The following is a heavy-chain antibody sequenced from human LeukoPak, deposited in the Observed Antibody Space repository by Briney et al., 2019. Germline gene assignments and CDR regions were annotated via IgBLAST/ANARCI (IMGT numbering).Heavy chain of an antibody. D-gene: IGHD3-16*01. J-gene: IGHJ3*01. CDR1: GFTFSSHW. Sequence: PGGSLRLSCAASGFTFSSHWMTWVRQAPGKGLEWIANIKPDGSDTYYVNSVKGRLSISRDHSKNSLYLQMNSLRAEDTAVYYCARDPGGSNWGAFDVWGQGTMVTVSS. CDR3: ARDPGGSNWGAFDV. V-gene: IGHV3-7*01. CDR2: IKPDGSDT.